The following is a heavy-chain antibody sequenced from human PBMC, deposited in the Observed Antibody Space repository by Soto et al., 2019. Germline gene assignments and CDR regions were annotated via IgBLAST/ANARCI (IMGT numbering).Heavy chain of an antibody. CDR2: ISHDGTNN. D-gene: IGHD2-8*01. CDR3: ARGYCPNGVCIFDH. Sequence: QVQLVESGGGVVLPGRSQRLSCAASGFTFSSYPMHWVRQAPGKGLEWVAVISHDGTNNHFADSVKGRLTISRDNSKNTLYLHMNSLRADDTAVSYCARGYCPNGVCIFDHWGQGNLFTFSS. CDR1: GFTFSSYP. J-gene: IGHJ4*02. V-gene: IGHV3-30-3*01.